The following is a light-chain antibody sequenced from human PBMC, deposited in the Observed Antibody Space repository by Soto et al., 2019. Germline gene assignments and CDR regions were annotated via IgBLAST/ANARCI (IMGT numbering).Light chain of an antibody. CDR3: QQYGSSPKIT. J-gene: IGKJ5*01. V-gene: IGKV3-20*01. CDR1: STVDSIY. CDR2: GAT. Sequence: ETVLTQSPGTLALSPGERASLSCRASSTVDSIYLAWYQQKPGQAPRLLIYGATNRATGIPDRFSGSGSGTGFTLTIRRLEPEDFAVYYCQQYGSSPKITFGQGTQLEIK.